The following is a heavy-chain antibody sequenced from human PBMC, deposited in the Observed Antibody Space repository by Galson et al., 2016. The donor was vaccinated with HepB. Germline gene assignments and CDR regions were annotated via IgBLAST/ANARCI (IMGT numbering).Heavy chain of an antibody. CDR2: IYHGVIT. V-gene: IGHV4-4*02. Sequence: SETLSLTCAVSGGSINSTNWWSWVRQPPGKGLEWIGEIYHGVITNYNPSLKSRVTISVDKSKNQFSLKLSSVTAADTAVYYCARDLSMGYDFWSGYPDAFDVWGQGTVVNVSS. CDR1: GGSINSTNW. J-gene: IGHJ3*01. D-gene: IGHD3-3*01. CDR3: ARDLSMGYDFWSGYPDAFDV.